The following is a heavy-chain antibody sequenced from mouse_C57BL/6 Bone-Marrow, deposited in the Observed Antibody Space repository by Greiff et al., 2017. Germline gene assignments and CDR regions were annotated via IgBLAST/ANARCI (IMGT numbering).Heavy chain of an antibody. CDR2: ISSGGSYT. V-gene: IGHV5-6*01. CDR3: ARPSSSCSWFAY. Sequence: EVKLMESGGDLVKPGGSLKLSCAASGFTFSSYGMSWVRQTPDKRLEWVATISSGGSYTYYPDSLKGRFTISRDNAKNTLYLQMSSLKSEDTAMYYCARPSSSCSWFAYWGQGTLVTVSA. D-gene: IGHD1-1*01. CDR1: GFTFSSYG. J-gene: IGHJ3*01.